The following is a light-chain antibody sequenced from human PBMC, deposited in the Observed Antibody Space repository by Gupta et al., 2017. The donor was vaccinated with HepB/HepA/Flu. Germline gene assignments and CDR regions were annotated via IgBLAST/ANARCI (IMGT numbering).Light chain of an antibody. CDR3: QSAESSGTSHVV. CDR1: ALPKQY. Sequence: SYELPQPPSVPVSPGQTAMITCSGDALPKQYAYWYQQKPGQAPVLVIYKESERPSGIPERFSCASSGTTVTLTISVVQAEDEADYYCQSAESSGTSHVVFGGGTKLTVL. V-gene: IGLV3-25*03. J-gene: IGLJ2*01. CDR2: KES.